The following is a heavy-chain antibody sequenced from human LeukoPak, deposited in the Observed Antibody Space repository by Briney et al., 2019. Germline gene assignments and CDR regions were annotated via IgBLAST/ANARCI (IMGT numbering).Heavy chain of an antibody. CDR1: GFTFSDYY. V-gene: IGHV3-11*04. J-gene: IGHJ3*01. Sequence: GGSLRLSCAASGFTFSDYYMSWFRQAPGKGLEWLSHISGSGRTIHYADSVKGRLTVSRDTAKNSLYLQMNALRAEDTAVYYCAKDLTGTYAFDFWGQGTMVTVSS. CDR3: AKDLTGTYAFDF. CDR2: ISGSGRTI. D-gene: IGHD4-17*01.